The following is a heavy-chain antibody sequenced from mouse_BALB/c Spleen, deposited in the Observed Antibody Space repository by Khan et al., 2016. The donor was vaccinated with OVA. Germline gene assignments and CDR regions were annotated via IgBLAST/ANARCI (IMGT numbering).Heavy chain of an antibody. Sequence: VQLQESGAELAKPGASVKMSCKASGYTFTSYWMHWVKQRPGQGLEWIGYINPSTGYTEYNQKFKDKATLTTDESSSTAYMQLSSLTSEDSAVQYCAASILLYYSLDYWGQGTSVTVSS. J-gene: IGHJ4*01. CDR3: AASILLYYSLDY. CDR1: GYTFTSYW. CDR2: INPSTGYT. V-gene: IGHV1-7*01. D-gene: IGHD6-1*01.